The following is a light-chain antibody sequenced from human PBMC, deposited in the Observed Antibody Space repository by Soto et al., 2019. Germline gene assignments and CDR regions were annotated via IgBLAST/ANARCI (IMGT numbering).Light chain of an antibody. CDR2: AAS. Sequence: DIQMTQSPSSVFASVGARITITCRASQGISIWIAWYQQKPGNAPKLMIYAASSLQSGVPSRFRGSGSGTHFTLTISSLQPEDFETYYCQQANTFPLTFGQGTRLEI. CDR1: QGISIW. CDR3: QQANTFPLT. J-gene: IGKJ5*01. V-gene: IGKV1D-12*01.